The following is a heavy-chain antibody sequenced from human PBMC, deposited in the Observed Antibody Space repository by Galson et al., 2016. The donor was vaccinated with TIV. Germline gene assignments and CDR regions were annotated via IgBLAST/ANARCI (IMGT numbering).Heavy chain of an antibody. Sequence: SLRLSCAPSGFTIGTYAMSWVRQAPGKGLAWVSAISASGSQTFYAGSAKGRFTISRDNSRNTLYLQMNGLRPEDTAVYYCAKEVSTVPYGIDLWGQGTTVTVSS. CDR3: AKEVSTVPYGIDL. CDR2: ISASGSQT. CDR1: GFTIGTYA. V-gene: IGHV3-23*01. D-gene: IGHD5/OR15-5a*01. J-gene: IGHJ6*02.